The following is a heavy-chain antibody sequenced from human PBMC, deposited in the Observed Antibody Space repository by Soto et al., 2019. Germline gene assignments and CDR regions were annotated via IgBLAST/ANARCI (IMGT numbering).Heavy chain of an antibody. Sequence: SGGSLRLSCAASGFTFSDYYMSWIRQAPGKGLEWVSYISSSSSYTNYADSVKGRFTISRDNAKNSLYLQMNSLRAEDTAVYYCARFPTGTHAFDIWGQGTMVTVSS. J-gene: IGHJ3*02. CDR3: ARFPTGTHAFDI. D-gene: IGHD1-1*01. CDR1: GFTFSDYY. V-gene: IGHV3-11*06. CDR2: ISSSSSYT.